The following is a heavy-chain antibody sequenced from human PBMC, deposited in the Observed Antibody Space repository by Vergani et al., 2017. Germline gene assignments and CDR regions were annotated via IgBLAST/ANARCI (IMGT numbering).Heavy chain of an antibody. Sequence: QVQLVQSGAEVKKPGASVKVSCKASGYTFTSYAMHWVRQAPGQRLEWMGWINAGNGNTKYSQKFQGRVTITRDTSASTAYMELSSLRSEDTAVYYCARSDAVADPFDYWGQGTLVTVSS. J-gene: IGHJ4*02. CDR3: ARSDAVADPFDY. CDR2: INAGNGNT. D-gene: IGHD6-19*01. CDR1: GYTFTSYA. V-gene: IGHV1-3*01.